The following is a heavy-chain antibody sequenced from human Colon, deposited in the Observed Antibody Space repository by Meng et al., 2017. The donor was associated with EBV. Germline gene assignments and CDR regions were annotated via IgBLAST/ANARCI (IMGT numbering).Heavy chain of an antibody. Sequence: QVQLQPVGAGLLKPSETLSLTCGVSGGSLSGYYWSWIRHFPGRTLEFIGDINHSGSANYNPSLRSRVTISVDTSKNQIFLNLHSVTAADTAVYHCARTFGYCSNNNCPRTLGYWGQGTLVTVSS. J-gene: IGHJ4*02. D-gene: IGHD2-2*03. V-gene: IGHV4-34*02. CDR2: INHSGSA. CDR3: ARTFGYCSNNNCPRTLGY. CDR1: GGSLSGYY.